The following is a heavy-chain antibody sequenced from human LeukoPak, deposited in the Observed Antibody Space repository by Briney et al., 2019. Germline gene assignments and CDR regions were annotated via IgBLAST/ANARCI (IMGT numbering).Heavy chain of an antibody. CDR3: ARANREQLVPFDY. CDR1: GGTFSSYA. D-gene: IGHD6-6*01. CDR2: IIPIFGTA. J-gene: IGHJ4*02. V-gene: IGHV1-69*06. Sequence: SVKVSCKASGGTFSSYAISWVRQAPGQGLEWMGGIIPIFGTANYAQKFQGRVTITADKSTSTAYMELSSLRSEDTAVYYCARANREQLVPFDYWGQGTLVTVSS.